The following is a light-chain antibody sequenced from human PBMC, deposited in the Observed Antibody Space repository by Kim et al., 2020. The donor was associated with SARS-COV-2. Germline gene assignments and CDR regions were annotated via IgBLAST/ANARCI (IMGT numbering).Light chain of an antibody. CDR1: ERVRDF. CDR2: DAS. Sequence: LPPGERATVSRRASERVRDFLGWYQLRTGQAPRLLIYDASKRAPGSPARFSGSGSGTVFTLTISSLEPEDFAVYYCQQRADWPRTFGQGTKVDIK. CDR3: QQRADWPRT. J-gene: IGKJ1*01. V-gene: IGKV3-11*01.